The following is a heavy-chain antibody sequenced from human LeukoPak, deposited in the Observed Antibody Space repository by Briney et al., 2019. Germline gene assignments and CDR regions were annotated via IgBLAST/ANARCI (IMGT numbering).Heavy chain of an antibody. Sequence: TGGSLRLSCAAPGFTVSTNYMSWVRQAPGKGLEWVSVIYSGGSTYYADSVKGRFTISRDNSKNTLYLQMNSLRAEDTAVYYCARERINSYGSPFGYWGQGTLVTVSS. V-gene: IGHV3-53*01. J-gene: IGHJ4*02. CDR2: IYSGGST. CDR1: GFTVSTNY. CDR3: ARERINSYGSPFGY. D-gene: IGHD5-18*01.